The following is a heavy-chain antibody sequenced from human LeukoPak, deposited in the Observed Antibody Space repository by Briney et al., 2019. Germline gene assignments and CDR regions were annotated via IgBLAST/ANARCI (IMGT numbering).Heavy chain of an antibody. D-gene: IGHD2-15*01. CDR3: ARRYCSGGSCYSDGYYGMDV. V-gene: IGHV1-18*01. J-gene: IGHJ6*02. CDR1: GYTFTNYG. Sequence: ASVKVSCKASGYTFTNYGFSWVRQAPGQGLEWMGWINAYNGNTNYAQKLQGRVTMTTDTSTNTAYMELRSLRSDDTAVYYCARRYCSGGSCYSDGYYGMDVWGQGTTVTVSS. CDR2: INAYNGNT.